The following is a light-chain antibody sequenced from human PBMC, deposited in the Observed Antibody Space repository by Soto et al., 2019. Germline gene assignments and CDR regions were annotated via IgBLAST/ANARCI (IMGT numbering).Light chain of an antibody. V-gene: IGLV2-14*01. J-gene: IGLJ3*02. CDR3: SSYTSSGTHWV. Sequence: QSALTQPASVSGSPGQSITISCTGSSSDIGTYNYLSWYQQHPGKAPKLMIYEVSDRPSGISNRFSGSKSGNTASLTISGLQAEDEADHYCSSYTSSGTHWVFGGGTQLTVL. CDR1: SSDIGTYNY. CDR2: EVS.